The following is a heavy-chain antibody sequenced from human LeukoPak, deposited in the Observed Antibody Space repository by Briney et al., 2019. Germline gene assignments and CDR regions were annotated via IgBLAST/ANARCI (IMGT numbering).Heavy chain of an antibody. CDR2: IWSDGSKK. CDR1: GIPFSSFG. Sequence: GGSLRLSCAAPGIPFSSFGMHWLRQAPGKGLEWVALIWSDGSKKYYTDSVKGRFTISRDDSKNTLFLQMNSLRAEDMAVYYCARDIGTWPNSLFDYWGQGNLVTVSS. J-gene: IGHJ4*02. CDR3: ARDIGTWPNSLFDY. V-gene: IGHV3-33*01. D-gene: IGHD4-23*01.